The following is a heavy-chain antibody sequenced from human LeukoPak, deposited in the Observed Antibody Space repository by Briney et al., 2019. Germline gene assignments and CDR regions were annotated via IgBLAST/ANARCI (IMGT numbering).Heavy chain of an antibody. D-gene: IGHD3-10*01. Sequence: SEILSLTCAVYGGSFSGHYWTWIRQPPGKGPEWIGEINHSGSTNYNPSLKSRVTMSVDTSKNQFSLKLSSVTAADTAVYYCARDRGSIRYYYYYMDVWGKGTTVTISS. CDR1: GGSFSGHY. CDR3: ARDRGSIRYYYYYMDV. V-gene: IGHV4-34*01. CDR2: INHSGST. J-gene: IGHJ6*03.